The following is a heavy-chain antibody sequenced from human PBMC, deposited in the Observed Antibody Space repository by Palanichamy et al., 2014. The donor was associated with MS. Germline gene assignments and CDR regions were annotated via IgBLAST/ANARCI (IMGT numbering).Heavy chain of an antibody. CDR3: ARTVVVSDGPPGWFDL. CDR2: ISGSKSDS. CDR1: GYTFSQYG. Sequence: QVQLVQSGGEVKXPGVSVRVSCKASGYTFSQYGITWLRQAPGQGLEWMGWISGSKSDSNLAQKFYGRVTMTKDKSTNTAYLDLTSLTGDDTAVYYCARTVVVSDGPPGWFDLWGQGTLVTVSS. D-gene: IGHD2-15*01. V-gene: IGHV1-18*01. J-gene: IGHJ5*01.